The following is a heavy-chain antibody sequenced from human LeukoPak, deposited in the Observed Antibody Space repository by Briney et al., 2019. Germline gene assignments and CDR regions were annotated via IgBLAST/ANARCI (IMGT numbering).Heavy chain of an antibody. D-gene: IGHD2-21*02. V-gene: IGHV3-7*01. CDR2: IKQDGSEK. J-gene: IGHJ3*02. CDR3: ARDLVYCGGDCYLGRAFDI. Sequence: GGSLRLSCAASGFTFSSYWMSWVRQAPGKGLEWVANIKQDGSEKYYVDSVKGRFTISRDNAKNSLYLQMNSLRAEDTAVYYCARDLVYCGGDCYLGRAFDIWGQGTMVTISS. CDR1: GFTFSSYW.